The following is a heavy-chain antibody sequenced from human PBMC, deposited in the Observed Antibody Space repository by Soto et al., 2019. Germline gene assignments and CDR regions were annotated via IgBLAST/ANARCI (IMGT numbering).Heavy chain of an antibody. CDR1: GGSISSGDYY. J-gene: IGHJ4*02. CDR2: IYYGGST. V-gene: IGHV4-30-4*01. CDR3: ARGSDYFDY. Sequence: PSETLSLTCTVSGGSISSGDYYWSWIRQPPGKGLEWIGYIYYGGSTYYNPSLKSRVTISVDTSKNQFSLKLSSATAADTAVYYCARGSDYFDYWGQGTLVTVSS.